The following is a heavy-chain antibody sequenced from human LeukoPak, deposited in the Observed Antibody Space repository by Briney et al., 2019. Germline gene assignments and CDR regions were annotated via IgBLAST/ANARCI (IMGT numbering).Heavy chain of an antibody. J-gene: IGHJ3*02. V-gene: IGHV2-5*02. CDR2: LYWDDDK. D-gene: IGHD3-22*01. Sequence: SGPTLVNPTQTLTLTCAFSGFSLTTREVGVGWIRQPPGKALEWLALLYWDDDKRYRPSLESRLTITKDTSKKQVVLTVTNLDPVDTATYYCARLAYYDNSGSSRPFDIWGQGTRVTVSS. CDR1: GFSLTTREVG. CDR3: ARLAYYDNSGSSRPFDI.